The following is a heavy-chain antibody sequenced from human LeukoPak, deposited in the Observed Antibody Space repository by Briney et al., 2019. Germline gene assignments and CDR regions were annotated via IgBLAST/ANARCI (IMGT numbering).Heavy chain of an antibody. CDR1: GFTFDDYA. Sequence: GRSLRLSCAASGFTFDDYAMHWVRQAPGKSLEWVSGISWNSGSIGYADSMKGRFTISRDNAKNSLYLQMNSLRAEDTALYYCAKDIGSSSYGLFDYWGQGTLVTVSS. V-gene: IGHV3-9*01. CDR3: AKDIGSSSYGLFDY. J-gene: IGHJ4*02. CDR2: ISWNSGSI. D-gene: IGHD6-6*01.